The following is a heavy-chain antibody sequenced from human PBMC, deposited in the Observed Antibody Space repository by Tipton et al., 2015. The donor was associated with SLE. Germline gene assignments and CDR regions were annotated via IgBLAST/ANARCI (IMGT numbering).Heavy chain of an antibody. Sequence: TLSLTCTVSGDSISSGGYYWSWIRPHPGKGLEWIGYTYYSGSPYYNPSLKSRVTISLDMSKNQFSLRLSSVTAADTAVYYCPIYYHDSTGLHWFDPWGQGTLVTVSS. D-gene: IGHD3-22*01. J-gene: IGHJ5*02. V-gene: IGHV4-31*03. CDR1: GDSISSGGYY. CDR3: PIYYHDSTGLHWFDP. CDR2: TYYSGSP.